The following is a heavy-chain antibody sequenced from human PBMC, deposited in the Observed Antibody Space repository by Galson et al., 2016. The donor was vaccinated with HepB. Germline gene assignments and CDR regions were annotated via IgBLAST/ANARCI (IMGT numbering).Heavy chain of an antibody. J-gene: IGHJ4*02. CDR3: VRSRGPYCNNTFCYDYYFDY. V-gene: IGHV1-2*04. Sequence: SVKVSCKASGGTFSSYAISWVRQAPGQGLEWMGWINPNSGGTNYAQKFQGWVTMTRDTSISTAYVELSRLRSDDTAVYYCVRSRGPYCNNTFCYDYYFDYWGQGTLVTVSS. CDR2: INPNSGGT. CDR1: GGTFSSYA. D-gene: IGHD2-2*01.